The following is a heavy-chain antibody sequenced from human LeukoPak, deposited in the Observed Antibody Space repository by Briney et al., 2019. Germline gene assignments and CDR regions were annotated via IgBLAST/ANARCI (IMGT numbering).Heavy chain of an antibody. CDR2: ISAYNGNT. Sequence: ASVKVSCKASGYTFTSYGISWVRQAPGQGLEWMGWISAYNGNTNYAQKLQGRVTMTTDTSTSTAYMELSSLRSEDTAVYYCARSGYDILLDAFDIWGQGTMVTVSS. V-gene: IGHV1-18*01. D-gene: IGHD5-12*01. CDR3: ARSGYDILLDAFDI. CDR1: GYTFTSYG. J-gene: IGHJ3*02.